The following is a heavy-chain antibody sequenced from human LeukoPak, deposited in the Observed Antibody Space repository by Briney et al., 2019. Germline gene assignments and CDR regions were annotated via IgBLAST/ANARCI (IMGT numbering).Heavy chain of an antibody. CDR3: ARDRYSSSSGRWFDP. CDR2: IYHSGST. V-gene: IGHV4-38-2*02. J-gene: IGHJ5*02. D-gene: IGHD6-6*01. CDR1: GYSISSGYY. Sequence: SETLSLTCSVSGYSISSGYYWGWIRQPPGKGLEWIGSIYHSGSTYYNPSLKSRVTISVDTSKNQFSLKLSSVTAADTAVYYCARDRYSSSSGRWFDPWGQGTLVTVSS.